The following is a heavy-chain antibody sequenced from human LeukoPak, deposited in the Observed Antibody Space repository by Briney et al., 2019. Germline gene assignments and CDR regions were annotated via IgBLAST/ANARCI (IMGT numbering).Heavy chain of an antibody. CDR1: GFTFSSYG. CDR2: IRYDGSNK. D-gene: IGHD2-2*01. V-gene: IGHV3-30*02. Sequence: GGSLRLSCAASGFTFSSYGMHWVRQAPGKGLEWVAFIRYDGSNKYYADSVKGRFTISRDNSKNTLYLQMNSLRAEDTAVYYCAKDQSFVVVPAAAPDVWGKGTTVTISS. CDR3: AKDQSFVVVPAAAPDV. J-gene: IGHJ6*04.